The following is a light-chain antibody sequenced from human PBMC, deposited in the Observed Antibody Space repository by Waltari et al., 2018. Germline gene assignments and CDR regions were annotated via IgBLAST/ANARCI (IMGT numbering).Light chain of an antibody. CDR3: CSYAGGGTPRLL. CDR2: EVT. Sequence: QSALTQPASVSGSPGPSITISCAVTSSDVGNYNVVSWYQQHPGKVPKLIIYEVTKRPSGVSDRFSGSKSGNTASLTISGLQPEDEANYYCCSYAGGGTPRLLFGGGTEVTVL. CDR1: SSDVGNYNV. J-gene: IGLJ2*01. V-gene: IGLV2-23*02.